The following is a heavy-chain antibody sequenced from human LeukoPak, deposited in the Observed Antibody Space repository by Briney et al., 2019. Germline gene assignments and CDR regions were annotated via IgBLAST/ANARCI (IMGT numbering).Heavy chain of an antibody. V-gene: IGHV4-34*01. Sequence: SETLSLTCAVYGGSFSGYYWSWIRQPPGKGLEWIGETNHSGSTNYNPILKSRVSMSVDSSKKQFSLKLTSVTAADTAIYYCARVRIIPGARDAFDVWGPGTMVTVSS. CDR3: ARVRIIPGARDAFDV. D-gene: IGHD2-2*01. J-gene: IGHJ3*01. CDR2: TNHSGST. CDR1: GGSFSGYY.